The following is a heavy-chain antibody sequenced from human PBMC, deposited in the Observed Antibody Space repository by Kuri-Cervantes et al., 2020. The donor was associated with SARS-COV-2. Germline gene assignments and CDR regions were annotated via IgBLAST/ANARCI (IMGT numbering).Heavy chain of an antibody. CDR1: GFTFSSYW. D-gene: IGHD1-26*01. CDR2: ISYDGSNK. Sequence: GESLKISCAASGFTFSSYWMSWVRQAPGKGLEWVAVISYDGSNKYYADSVKGRFTISRDNSKNTLYLQMNSLRAEDTAVYYCARDREGWPKAPDYWGQGTLVTVSS. CDR3: ARDREGWPKAPDY. J-gene: IGHJ4*02. V-gene: IGHV3-30*14.